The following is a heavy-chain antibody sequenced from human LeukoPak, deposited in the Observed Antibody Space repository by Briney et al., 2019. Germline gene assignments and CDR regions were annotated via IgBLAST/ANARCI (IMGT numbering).Heavy chain of an antibody. CDR1: GYTFTNYG. CDR2: ISAYSGYT. CDR3: ARDAVSTTTAGGIDY. D-gene: IGHD5/OR15-5a*01. V-gene: IGHV1-18*01. J-gene: IGHJ4*02. Sequence: ASVKVSCKASGYTFTNYGISWVRQAPGQGLEWMGWISAYSGYTHYAQKIQGRVTVTTGASTSTAYMELRSLTSYDTAVYYCARDAVSTTTAGGIDYWGQGTLVTVSS.